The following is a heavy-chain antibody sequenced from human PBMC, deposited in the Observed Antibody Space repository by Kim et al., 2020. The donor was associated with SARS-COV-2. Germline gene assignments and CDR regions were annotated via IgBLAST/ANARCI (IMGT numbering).Heavy chain of an antibody. CDR1: GGSISSGGYY. J-gene: IGHJ4*02. D-gene: IGHD3-10*01. V-gene: IGHV4-31*03. CDR3: ARDEDGSGSFDS. CDR2: IYYSGST. Sequence: SETLSLTCTVSGGSISSGGYYWSWIRQHPGKGLEWIGYIYYSGSTYYNPSLKSRVTISVDTSKNQFSLKLSSVTAADTAVYYCARDEDGSGSFDSWGQGTLVTVSS.